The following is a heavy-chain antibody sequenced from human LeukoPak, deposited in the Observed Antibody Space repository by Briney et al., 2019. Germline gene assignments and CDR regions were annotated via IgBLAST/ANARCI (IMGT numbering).Heavy chain of an antibody. D-gene: IGHD4-23*01. CDR2: IKQDGSEK. CDR1: GFTFSSYS. CDR3: ARGEGGQWVTHAY. V-gene: IGHV3-7*01. Sequence: GGSLRLSCAASGFTFSSYSMNWVRQAPGKGLEWVANIKQDGSEKYYVDSVKGRFTISRDNAKNSLYLQMNSLRAEDTAVYYCARGEGGQWVTHAYWGQGTLVTVSS. J-gene: IGHJ4*02.